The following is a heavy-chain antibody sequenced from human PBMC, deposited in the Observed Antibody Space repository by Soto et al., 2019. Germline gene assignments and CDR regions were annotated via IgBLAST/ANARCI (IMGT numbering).Heavy chain of an antibody. D-gene: IGHD1-26*01. V-gene: IGHV4-4*08. CDR2: VYNSGST. J-gene: IGHJ6*02. CDR3: ARRRMRWELPNYYGMDV. Sequence: SETLSLTCTVSGGTISSHYWCWIRQPPGKGLEWIGNVYNSGSTYYNPSLKSRVTISVDTSKNQFSLKLSSVTAADTAVYYCARRRMRWELPNYYGMDVWGQGTTVTVSS. CDR1: GGTISSHY.